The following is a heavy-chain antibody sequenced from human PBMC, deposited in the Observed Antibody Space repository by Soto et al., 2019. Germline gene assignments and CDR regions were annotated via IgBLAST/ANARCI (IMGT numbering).Heavy chain of an antibody. CDR1: GASISGGGNS. V-gene: IGHV4-30-2*01. D-gene: IGHD1-20*01. CDR3: ARTDVYTSQGDYFD. Sequence: PSDTLSLTCAVSGASISGGGNSWNWIRQPPGKGLEWIGYVHHTGSTYYTPSLKSRVTISLDRSKNQFSLKLTSVTAADTAVYYCARTDVYTSQGDYFD. CDR2: VHHTGST. J-gene: IGHJ4*01.